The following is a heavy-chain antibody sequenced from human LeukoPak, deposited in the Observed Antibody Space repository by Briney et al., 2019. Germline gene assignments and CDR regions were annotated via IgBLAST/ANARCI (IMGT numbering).Heavy chain of an antibody. V-gene: IGHV4-61*01. D-gene: IGHD1-14*01. CDR1: GGSISSGSYY. CDR3: ARGSPVGNS. J-gene: IGHJ4*02. Sequence: SETLSLTCTVSGGSISSGSYYWSWIRQPPGKGLEWIGYVYHSGTIHYSPSHESRVTISMDMSKNQFSLKLRSVTAADTAVYYCARGSPVGNSWGQGTLVTVSS. CDR2: VYHSGTI.